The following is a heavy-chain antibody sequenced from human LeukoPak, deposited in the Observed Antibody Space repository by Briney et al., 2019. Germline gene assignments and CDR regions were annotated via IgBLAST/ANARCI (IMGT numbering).Heavy chain of an antibody. CDR1: GYTFTGYY. Sequence: GASVKVSCKASGYTFTGYYMHWVRQALGQGLEWMGWLNPNSGGTNYAQKFQGRLTMTRDTSISTAYMELSSLRSDDTAVYYCARPREAATTFRAFDIWGQGTMVTVSS. D-gene: IGHD2-15*01. J-gene: IGHJ3*02. V-gene: IGHV1-2*02. CDR3: ARPREAATTFRAFDI. CDR2: LNPNSGGT.